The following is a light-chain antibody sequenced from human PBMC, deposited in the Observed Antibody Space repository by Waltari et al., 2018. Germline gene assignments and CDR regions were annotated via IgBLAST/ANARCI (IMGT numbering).Light chain of an antibody. CDR1: QSIFYSSDNKNY. CDR2: WAF. CDR3: HQYYDTLWT. J-gene: IGKJ1*01. V-gene: IGKV4-1*01. Sequence: DIVMTQSPASLAVSLGERATIKCKSSQSIFYSSDNKNYLGWYQQKPGQAPKLLIYWAFAREPGVPDRFSGSGSGTDFTLTITIVQAEDVAVYYCHQYYDTLWTFGQGTTVEIK.